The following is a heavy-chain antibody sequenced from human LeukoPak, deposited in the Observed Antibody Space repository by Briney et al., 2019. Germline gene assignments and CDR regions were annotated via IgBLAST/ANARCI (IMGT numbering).Heavy chain of an antibody. CDR1: GGSISSGGYS. D-gene: IGHD3-3*01. J-gene: IGHJ6*02. Sequence: SETLSLTCAVSGGSISSGGYSWSWIRQPPGKGLEWIGYIYHSGSTYYNPSLKSRVTISVDRSKNQFSLKLSSVTAADTAVYYCARLSNFWSGYYRDYYYGMDVWGQGTTVTVSS. V-gene: IGHV4-30-2*01. CDR2: IYHSGST. CDR3: ARLSNFWSGYYRDYYYGMDV.